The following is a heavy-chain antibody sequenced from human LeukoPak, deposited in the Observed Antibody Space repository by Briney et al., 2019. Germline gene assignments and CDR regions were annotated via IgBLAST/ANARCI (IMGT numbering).Heavy chain of an antibody. J-gene: IGHJ3*02. CDR3: ARHGTPAAAGSVFDI. Sequence: PGGSLQISCKGSGYKFSDYWIGWVRQLPGKGLEWMGVFYPSDSHNKDRPSFQGQVTLSANKSINTAHLQWSSLKASDTAMYYCARHGTPAAAGSVFDIWGQGTMVTVSS. D-gene: IGHD6-13*01. CDR1: GYKFSDYW. CDR2: FYPSDSHN. V-gene: IGHV5-51*01.